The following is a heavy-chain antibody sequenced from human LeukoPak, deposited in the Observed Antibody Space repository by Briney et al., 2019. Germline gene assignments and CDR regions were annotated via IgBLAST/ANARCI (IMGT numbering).Heavy chain of an antibody. Sequence: SETLSLTCAVYGGSFSGYYWSWIRQPPGKGLEWIGEINHSGSTNYNPSLKSRVTISIDTSKNQFSLKLSSVTAADTAVYYCARESGYSSSWYNYYYYMDVWGKGTTVTVSS. J-gene: IGHJ6*03. CDR1: GGSFSGYY. D-gene: IGHD6-13*01. CDR2: INHSGST. V-gene: IGHV4-34*01. CDR3: ARESGYSSSWYNYYYYMDV.